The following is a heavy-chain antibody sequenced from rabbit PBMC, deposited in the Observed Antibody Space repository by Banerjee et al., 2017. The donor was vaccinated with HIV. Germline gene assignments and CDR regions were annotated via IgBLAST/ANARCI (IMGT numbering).Heavy chain of an antibody. D-gene: IGHD3-3*01. CDR3: ARGLVAGVLDL. Sequence: QQQLEESGGGLVKPGGTLTLTCKASGFDFSSSYYMCWVRQAPGKGLEWIGCIYVGSSGSTYYASWAKGRFTISKTSSTTVTLQMTSLTAADTATYFCARGLVAGVLDLWGPGTLVTVS. CDR2: IYVGSSGST. CDR1: GFDFSSSYY. V-gene: IGHV1S45*01. J-gene: IGHJ4*01.